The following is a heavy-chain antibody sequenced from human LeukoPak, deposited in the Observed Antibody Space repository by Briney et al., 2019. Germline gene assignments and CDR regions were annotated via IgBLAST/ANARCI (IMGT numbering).Heavy chain of an antibody. D-gene: IGHD3-16*02. CDR3: ARDPIVGFPDYFDP. J-gene: IGHJ4*02. V-gene: IGHV3-23*01. CDR2: ISGSGGST. Sequence: QSGGPLGLSVAPPGFTFSGYPMSWVRRAPGKGREWVSAISGSGGSTYYADSVKGRFTISRDDSKNTVYLQMNSLRAEDTAVYYCARDPIVGFPDYFDPWGQGTLVTVSS. CDR1: GFTFSGYP.